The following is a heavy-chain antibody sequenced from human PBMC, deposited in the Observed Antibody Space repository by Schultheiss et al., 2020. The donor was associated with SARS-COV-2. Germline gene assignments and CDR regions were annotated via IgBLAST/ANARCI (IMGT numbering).Heavy chain of an antibody. Sequence: SETLSLTCTVSGYSLISGGYYWSWIRQHPGEGLEWIGRIYTSGSTNYNPSLKSRVTMSVDTSKNQFSLKLSSVTAADTAVYYCASLIDSSGYYSLDYWGQGTLVTVSS. CDR2: IYTSGST. D-gene: IGHD3-22*01. CDR1: GYSLISGGYY. J-gene: IGHJ4*02. CDR3: ASLIDSSGYYSLDY. V-gene: IGHV4-61*08.